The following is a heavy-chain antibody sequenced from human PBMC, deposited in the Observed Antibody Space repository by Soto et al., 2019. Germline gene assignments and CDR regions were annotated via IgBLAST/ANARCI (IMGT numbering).Heavy chain of an antibody. V-gene: IGHV4-4*02. CDR1: GGSISSSNW. D-gene: IGHD3-16*01. CDR2: IYHSGST. CDR3: ARDQKTRKGENWFGP. J-gene: IGHJ5*02. Sequence: QVQLQESGPGLVKPSGTLSLTCAVSGGSISSSNWWSWVRQPPGKGLEWIGEIYHSGSTNYNPSLQSRVTISVDKSKNQFSLKLSSVTAADTAVYYCARDQKTRKGENWFGPWGQGTLVTVSS.